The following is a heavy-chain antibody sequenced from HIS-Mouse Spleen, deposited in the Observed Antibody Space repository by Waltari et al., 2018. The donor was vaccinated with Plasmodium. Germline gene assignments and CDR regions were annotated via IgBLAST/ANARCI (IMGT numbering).Heavy chain of an antibody. J-gene: IGHJ2*01. Sequence: QVQLQQWGAGLLKPSETLSLTCAVYGGSFSGSYWSWIRQPPGKGLGWIGEINHSGSTNYNPSLKSRVTISVDTSKNQFSLKLSSVTAADTAVYYCARVTSSGVYWYFDLWGRGTLVTVSS. CDR2: INHSGST. CDR3: ARVTSSGVYWYFDL. CDR1: GGSFSGSY. D-gene: IGHD3-3*01. V-gene: IGHV4-34*01.